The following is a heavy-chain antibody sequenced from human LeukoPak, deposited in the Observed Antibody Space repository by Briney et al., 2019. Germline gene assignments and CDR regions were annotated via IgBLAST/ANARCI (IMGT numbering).Heavy chain of an antibody. V-gene: IGHV1-18*01. CDR1: GYTFTSYG. CDR2: ISAYNGNT. Sequence: ASVKVSCKASGYTFTSYGISWVRQAPGQGLEWMGWISAYNGNTNYAQKLQGRVTMTTDTSTSTAYMELSNLRSEDTAVYYCARDRLVSVAATLLDYWGQGTLVTVSS. J-gene: IGHJ4*02. CDR3: ARDRLVSVAATLLDY. D-gene: IGHD2-15*01.